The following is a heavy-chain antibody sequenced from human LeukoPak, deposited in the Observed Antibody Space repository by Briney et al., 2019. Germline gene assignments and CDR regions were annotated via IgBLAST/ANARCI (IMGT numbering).Heavy chain of an antibody. Sequence: SETLSLTCTVSGGSISSSSYYWGWIRQPPGKGLEWIGSIYYSGSTYYNPSLKSRVTISVDTSKNQFSLKLSSVTAADTAVYYCASPNYYDSSGYYHYWGQGTLVTVSS. J-gene: IGHJ4*02. D-gene: IGHD3-22*01. CDR2: IYYSGST. CDR3: ASPNYYDSSGYYHY. CDR1: GGSISSSSYY. V-gene: IGHV4-39*07.